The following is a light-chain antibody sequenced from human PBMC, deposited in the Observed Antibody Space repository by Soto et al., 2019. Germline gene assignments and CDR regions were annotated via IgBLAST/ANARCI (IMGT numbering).Light chain of an antibody. J-gene: IGLJ3*02. V-gene: IGLV1-44*01. CDR1: SSNIGSNT. Sequence: QSALTQPPSASGTPGQRVTISCSGSSSNIGSNTVNWYQQLPGTAPKLLIYTNNQRPSGVPDRFSGSKSGTSASLAISVLQSEDVSDYYCAAWDDSLNAVVFGGGTKLTVL. CDR3: AAWDDSLNAVV. CDR2: TNN.